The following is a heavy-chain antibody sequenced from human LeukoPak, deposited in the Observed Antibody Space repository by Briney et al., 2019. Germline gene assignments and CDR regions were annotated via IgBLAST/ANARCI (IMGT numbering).Heavy chain of an antibody. D-gene: IGHD4-17*01. CDR3: AKDGAVTTEYYFDY. Sequence: GGPLRLSCAASGFTFDDYAMHWVRQAPGKGLEWVSLISWDGGSTYYADSVKGRFTISRDNSKNSLYLRMNSLRAEDTALYYCAKDGAVTTEYYFDYWGQGTLVTVSS. CDR1: GFTFDDYA. J-gene: IGHJ4*02. V-gene: IGHV3-43D*04. CDR2: ISWDGGST.